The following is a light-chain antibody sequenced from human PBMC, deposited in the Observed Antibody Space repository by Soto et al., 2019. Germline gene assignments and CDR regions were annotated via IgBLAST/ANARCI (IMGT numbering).Light chain of an antibody. J-gene: IGLJ2*01. V-gene: IGLV2-14*03. CDR1: RSDIGAYNF. CDR3: TSWTTSTTMI. CDR2: DVS. Sequence: QSALTQPASVSGSPGQSITITCTGTRSDIGAYNFVSWYQQHPGEVPKLMLYDVSIRPSGVSNRFSGSKSGNTASLTISGLQAEDEADYHCTSWTTSTTMIFGGGTQLTVL.